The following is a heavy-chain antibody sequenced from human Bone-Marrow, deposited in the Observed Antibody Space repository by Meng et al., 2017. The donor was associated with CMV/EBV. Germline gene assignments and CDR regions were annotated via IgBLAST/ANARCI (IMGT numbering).Heavy chain of an antibody. CDR2: INPNSGAT. D-gene: IGHD1-26*01. CDR3: LSALSDPDY. CDR1: GYTFTSYD. Sequence: ASVKVSCKASGYTFTSYDINWVRQATGQGLEWMGWINPNSGATNYAQKFQGRVTMTRDTSISTAYMEIGSLRSDDTAVFYCLSALSDPDYWGQGTLVTVSS. V-gene: IGHV1-2*02. J-gene: IGHJ4*02.